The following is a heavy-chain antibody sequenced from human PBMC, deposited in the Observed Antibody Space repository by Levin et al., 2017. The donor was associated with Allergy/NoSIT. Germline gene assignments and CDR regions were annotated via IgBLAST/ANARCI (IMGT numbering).Heavy chain of an antibody. CDR3: AKSPWGGEYCSSTACPTDL. CDR1: GYIFTTYA. D-gene: IGHD2/OR15-2a*01. CDR2: INTNTGNP. V-gene: IGHV7-4-1*02. J-gene: IGHJ5*02. Sequence: GASVKVSCKASGYIFTTYAINWVRQAPGQGLEWMGWINTNTGNPTYAQGFSGRFVFSLDTSVSTAYLEITSLRTEDTAVYYCAKSPWGGEYCSSTACPTDLWGQGTLVTVSS.